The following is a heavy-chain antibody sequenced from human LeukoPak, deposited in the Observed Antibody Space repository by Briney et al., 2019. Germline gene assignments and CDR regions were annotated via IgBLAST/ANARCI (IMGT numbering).Heavy chain of an antibody. CDR3: AKDTGSPADAITMEDNAFDI. CDR2: INPDDGST. CDR1: GFTFNSYA. Sequence: PGGSLRLSCTASGFTFNSYAMSWVRQAPGKGLVWVSRINPDDGSTSYADSVKGRFTISRDNAKNSLDLQMESLRAEDTAVYYCAKDTGSPADAITMEDNAFDIWGQGTMVTVSS. D-gene: IGHD3-3*01. V-gene: IGHV3-74*01. J-gene: IGHJ3*02.